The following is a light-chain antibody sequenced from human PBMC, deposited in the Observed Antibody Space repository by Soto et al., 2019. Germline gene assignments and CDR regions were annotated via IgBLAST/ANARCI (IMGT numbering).Light chain of an antibody. CDR3: QQHGSSPFT. CDR2: GAS. J-gene: IGKJ3*01. CDR1: QSVSANY. V-gene: IGKV3-20*01. Sequence: EIVLTQSPGTLSLSPGERATLSCRASQSVSANYLAWYQQKPGQAPRLLIYGASSRATGIPDRFSGSGSGTDFTLTISRLEPEDFGVYFCQQHGSSPFTFGPGTKVDI.